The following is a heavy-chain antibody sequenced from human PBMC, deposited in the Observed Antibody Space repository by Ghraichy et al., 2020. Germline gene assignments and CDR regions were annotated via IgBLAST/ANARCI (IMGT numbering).Heavy chain of an antibody. Sequence: SETLSLTCSVSGGSMSGYFWTWIRQSPGKGLEWIGHIYSSGNTDYNPSLKSRVTISVDTSKNHFSLNLRSVTAADTAVYFCARAPLVRGIHMYYFDYWGQGTLVTVSS. CDR1: GGSMSGYF. J-gene: IGHJ4*02. CDR3: ARAPLVRGIHMYYFDY. V-gene: IGHV4-59*01. D-gene: IGHD3-10*01. CDR2: IYSSGNT.